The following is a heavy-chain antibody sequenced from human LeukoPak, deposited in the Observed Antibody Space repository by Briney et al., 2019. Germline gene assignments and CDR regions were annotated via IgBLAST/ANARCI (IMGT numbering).Heavy chain of an antibody. CDR3: ARDREQYYYDSSGYYGY. D-gene: IGHD3-22*01. V-gene: IGHV1-18*01. Sequence: ASVKVSCKASGYTFTTYGITWVRQAPGQGLEWMGWISAYNGNTNYAEKFQGRVTMTTDTSTSTVYMELRSLRSDDTAVYYCARDREQYYYDSSGYYGYWGQGTLVTVSS. CDR2: ISAYNGNT. CDR1: GYTFTTYG. J-gene: IGHJ4*02.